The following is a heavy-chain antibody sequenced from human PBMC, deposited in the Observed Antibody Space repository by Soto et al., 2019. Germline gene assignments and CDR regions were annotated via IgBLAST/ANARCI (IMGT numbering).Heavy chain of an antibody. D-gene: IGHD6-13*01. CDR2: INPMGGST. Sequence: GASVKVSCKASGYTFINYYIHWVRQAPGQGLEWMAIINPMGGSTNYAQEFQGRVTLTSDTSTSTVYMELSSLRFEDTALLYCARDLAAGDLWGQGTLVTVSS. CDR3: ARDLAAGDL. CDR1: GYTFINYY. J-gene: IGHJ5*02. V-gene: IGHV1-46*01.